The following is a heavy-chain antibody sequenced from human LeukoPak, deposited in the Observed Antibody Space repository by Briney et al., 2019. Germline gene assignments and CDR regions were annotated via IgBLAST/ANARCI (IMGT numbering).Heavy chain of an antibody. V-gene: IGHV1-69*04. Sequence: ASLKVSCKASGGTFSSYAISWVRQAPGQGLEWMGRIIPIFGIANYAQKFQGRVTITADKSTSTAYMELSSLRSEDTAVYYCARDVDTAAGFGMDVWGQGTTVTVSS. CDR2: IIPIFGIA. CDR3: ARDVDTAAGFGMDV. D-gene: IGHD5-18*01. J-gene: IGHJ6*02. CDR1: GGTFSSYA.